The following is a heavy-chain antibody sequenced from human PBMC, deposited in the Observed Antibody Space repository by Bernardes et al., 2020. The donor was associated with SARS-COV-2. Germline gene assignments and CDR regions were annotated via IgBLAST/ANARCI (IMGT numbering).Heavy chain of an antibody. CDR1: GFTFSSYS. CDR2: ISGICRST. D-gene: IGHD3-3*01. V-gene: IGHV3-23*01. J-gene: IGHJ4*02. CDR3: AKDAFYDVWSGYYFDY. Sequence: GGSLRLPCAASGFTFSSYSMSWFRQAPGKGLEWVSAISGICRSTYYADSVKGLFTISRDNSKNALDLQMNSLRAEETAVYYGAKDAFYDVWSGYYFDYWGQGTLVTVSS.